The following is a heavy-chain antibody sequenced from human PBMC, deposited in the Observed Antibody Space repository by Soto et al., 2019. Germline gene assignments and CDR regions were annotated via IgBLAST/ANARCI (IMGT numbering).Heavy chain of an antibody. CDR1: GGSFSGYY. CDR3: ARGEITIFGVVIAHDAFDI. CDR2: INHSGST. D-gene: IGHD3-3*01. J-gene: IGHJ3*02. V-gene: IGHV4-34*01. Sequence: SETLSLTCAVYGGSFSGYYWSWIRQPPGKGLEWIGEINHSGSTNYNPSLKSRVTISVDTSKDQFSLKLSSVTAADTAVYYCARGEITIFGVVIAHDAFDIWGQGPMVTVSS.